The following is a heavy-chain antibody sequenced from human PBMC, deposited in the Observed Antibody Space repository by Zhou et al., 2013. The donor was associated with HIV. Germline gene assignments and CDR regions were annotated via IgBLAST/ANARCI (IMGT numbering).Heavy chain of an antibody. Sequence: QVQLQESGPGLVKPSETLSLTCSVSGASIGSGSYFWSWVRQPAGKGLEWLGHIYNSRSVQYSPSLKSRLTLSVDTSTTQFSLMLTSVTAADTAVYYCARVVRYHFDFSLSISXNYYMDVWGSGDHGHRLL. J-gene: IGHJ6*03. CDR3: ARVVRYHFDFSLSISXNYYMDV. V-gene: IGHV4-61*09. CDR2: IYNSRSV. D-gene: IGHD1-20*01. CDR1: GASIGSGSYF.